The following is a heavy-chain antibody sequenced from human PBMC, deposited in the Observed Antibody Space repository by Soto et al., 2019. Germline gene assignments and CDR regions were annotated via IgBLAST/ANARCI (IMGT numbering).Heavy chain of an antibody. CDR2: IYYSGST. D-gene: IGHD5-18*01. J-gene: IGHJ6*03. Sequence: QVQLQESGPGLVKPSQTLSLTCTVSGGSISSGGYYWSWIRQHPGKGLEWIGYIYYSGSTYYNPSLKSRVTISVDTSKNQFSLKVSSVTAADTSVYYCARSGWKQLWSDYYYYMDVWGKGTTVTVSS. CDR3: ARSGWKQLWSDYYYYMDV. V-gene: IGHV4-31*03. CDR1: GGSISSGGYY.